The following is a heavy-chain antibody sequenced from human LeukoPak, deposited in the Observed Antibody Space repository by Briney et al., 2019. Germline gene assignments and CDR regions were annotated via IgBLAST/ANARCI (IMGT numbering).Heavy chain of an antibody. J-gene: IGHJ4*02. CDR2: IYTSGST. CDR1: GDSISSGSYY. D-gene: IGHD1-26*01. CDR3: ARALSGSYSYYFDY. V-gene: IGHV4-61*02. Sequence: PSETLSLTCTVSGDSISSGSYYWSWIRQPAGKGLEWMGRIYTSGSTNYNPSLKSRVTISVDTSKNQFSLKLSSVTAADTAVYYCARALSGSYSYYFDYWGQGTLVTVSS.